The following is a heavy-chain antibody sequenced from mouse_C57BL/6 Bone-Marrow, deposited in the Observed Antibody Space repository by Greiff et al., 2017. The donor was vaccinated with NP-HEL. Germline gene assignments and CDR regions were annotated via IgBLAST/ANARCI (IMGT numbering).Heavy chain of an antibody. D-gene: IGHD4-1*01. J-gene: IGHJ2*01. CDR2: ISDGGSYT. V-gene: IGHV5-4*01. Sequence: EVMLVESGGGLVKPGGSRKLSCAASGFTFSSYAMSWVRQTPEKRLEWVATISDGGSYTYYPDNVKGRFTISRDNAKNNLYLQMSHLKSEDTAMYYCARDGWDDFDYWGQGTTLTVSS. CDR3: ARDGWDDFDY. CDR1: GFTFSSYA.